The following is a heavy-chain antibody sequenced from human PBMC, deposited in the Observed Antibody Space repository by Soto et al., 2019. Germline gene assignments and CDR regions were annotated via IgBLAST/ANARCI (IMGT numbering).Heavy chain of an antibody. Sequence: GGSLRLSCAASGFTFSDYSMNWVRQAPGKRLEWVSYISSSSGTIYYADSVKGRFTISRDNAKNSLYLQMISLRAEDTAVYYCARDPTSQYYFDSWGQGSLVTVSS. CDR3: ARDPTSQYYFDS. CDR1: GFTFSDYS. J-gene: IGHJ4*02. CDR2: ISSSSGTI. D-gene: IGHD2-2*01. V-gene: IGHV3-48*01.